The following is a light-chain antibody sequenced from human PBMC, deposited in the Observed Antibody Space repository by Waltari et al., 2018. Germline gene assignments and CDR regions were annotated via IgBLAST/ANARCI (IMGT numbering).Light chain of an antibody. Sequence: DIQMTQSPSSLSASVGDRVTITCRASESVNNYLNWYQQKPRKAPKLLIYKTSTLQSGVPSRFSGSGSGTEYTFTISSLQSEDVATYYCQHGYGTAYSFGQGTKVEIK. CDR1: ESVNNY. V-gene: IGKV1-39*02. J-gene: IGKJ2*03. CDR3: QHGYGTAYS. CDR2: KTS.